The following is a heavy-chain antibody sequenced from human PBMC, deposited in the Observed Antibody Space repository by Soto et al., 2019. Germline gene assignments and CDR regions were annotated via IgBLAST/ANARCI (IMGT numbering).Heavy chain of an antibody. Sequence: GGSLRLSCAASGFTFSSYAMSWVRQAPGKGLEWVSAISGSGGSTYYADSVKGRFTISRENSKNTLYLQMNSLRAEETAVYYCAKDRVVQSPIAARNGMDVWGQGTTVTVSS. D-gene: IGHD6-6*01. V-gene: IGHV3-23*01. CDR2: ISGSGGST. CDR1: GFTFSSYA. CDR3: AKDRVVQSPIAARNGMDV. J-gene: IGHJ6*02.